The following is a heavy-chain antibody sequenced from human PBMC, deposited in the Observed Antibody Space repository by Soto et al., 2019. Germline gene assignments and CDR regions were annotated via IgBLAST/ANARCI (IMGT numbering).Heavy chain of an antibody. Sequence: PSETLSLTCTVSGGSISSYYWSWIRQPPGKGLEWIGYIYYSGSTNYNPSLKSRVTISVDTSKNQFSLKLSSVTAADTAVYYCARDGNSYDSSGYNPWGQGTLVTVSS. CDR3: ARDGNSYDSSGYNP. D-gene: IGHD3-22*01. J-gene: IGHJ5*02. V-gene: IGHV4-59*01. CDR2: IYYSGST. CDR1: GGSISSYY.